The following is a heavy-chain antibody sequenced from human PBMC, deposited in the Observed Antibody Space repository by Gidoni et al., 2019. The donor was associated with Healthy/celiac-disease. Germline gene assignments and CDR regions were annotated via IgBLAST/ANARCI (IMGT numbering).Heavy chain of an antibody. CDR1: GGSFNVYY. V-gene: IGHV4-34*01. CDR2: INHSGST. Sequence: QVQLQQWGAGLLKPSDTLSLTCAVYGGSFNVYYWSWIRQPPGKGLEWFGEINHSGSTNYNPSLKSRVTISVDTPKNQFSLKLSSVTAADTAVYYCARVSSGGGGDYWGQGTLVTVSS. D-gene: IGHD3-16*01. CDR3: ARVSSGGGGDY. J-gene: IGHJ4*02.